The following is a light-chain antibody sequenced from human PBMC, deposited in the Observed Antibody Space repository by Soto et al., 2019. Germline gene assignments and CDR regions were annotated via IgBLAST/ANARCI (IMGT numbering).Light chain of an antibody. CDR3: QKYGSTPLT. V-gene: IGKV3D-20*01. CDR2: DAS. Sequence: IVLTQSRATLSLSPGDSATLSCGASQRVSNNYLAWYQQKPGLAPRLLIYDASSRATGIPDRFTRSGSGTDFTLTISRLEPEELAVYYRQKYGSTPLTFGGGTKVEIK. J-gene: IGKJ4*01. CDR1: QRVSNNY.